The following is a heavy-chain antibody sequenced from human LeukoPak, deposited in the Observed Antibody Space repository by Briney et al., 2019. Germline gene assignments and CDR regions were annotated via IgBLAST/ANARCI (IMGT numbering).Heavy chain of an antibody. CDR3: ARERTGTTYYYYMDV. Sequence: ASVTVSFKASGYTFTGYYMHWVRQAPGQGLEWMGWINPNSGGTNYAQKFQGRVTMTRDTSISTAYMELSRLRSDDTAVYYCARERTGTTYYYYMDVWGKGTTVTVSS. J-gene: IGHJ6*03. CDR1: GYTFTGYY. D-gene: IGHD1-7*01. V-gene: IGHV1-2*02. CDR2: INPNSGGT.